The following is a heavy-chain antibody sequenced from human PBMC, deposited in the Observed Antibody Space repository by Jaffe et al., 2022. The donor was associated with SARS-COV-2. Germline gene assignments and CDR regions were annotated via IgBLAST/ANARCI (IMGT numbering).Heavy chain of an antibody. J-gene: IGHJ4*02. CDR2: INIGNGNT. Sequence: QVQLVQSGPEVKEPGASVKVSCKASGYTFTNYVVHWVRQAPGQRPEWMGWINIGNGNTKYSQQFQGRVTIIRDTSANTAYMELSSLRSEDTAVYYCARDREGSSGYGAFDYWGQGTLVTVSS. D-gene: IGHD5-12*01. CDR3: ARDREGSSGYGAFDY. CDR1: GYTFTNYV. V-gene: IGHV1-3*04.